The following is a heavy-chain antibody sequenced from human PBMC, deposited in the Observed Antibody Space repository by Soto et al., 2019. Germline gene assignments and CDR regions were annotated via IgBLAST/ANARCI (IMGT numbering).Heavy chain of an antibody. CDR3: GWGLYSSGGGWSRWFDP. CDR1: GYTFTSYG. D-gene: IGHD6-19*01. V-gene: IGHV1-18*01. Sequence: QVQLVQSGAEVKKPGASVKVSCKASGYTFTSYGISWVRQAPGQGLEWMGWISAYNGNTNYAQKVQGRVTMTTNTSKGTTYMELRSMRPDDTDVYYCGWGLYSSGGGWSRWFDPWGQGTLVTVSS. J-gene: IGHJ5*02. CDR2: ISAYNGNT.